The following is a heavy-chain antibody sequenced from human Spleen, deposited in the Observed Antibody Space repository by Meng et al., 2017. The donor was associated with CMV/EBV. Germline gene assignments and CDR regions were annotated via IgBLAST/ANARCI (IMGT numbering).Heavy chain of an antibody. CDR3: AREGLGDYYYYGADV. V-gene: IGHV3-48*03. Sequence: GESLKISCAASGVTFSSSEMNWVRQAPGKGLEWIAFISSSGGTIHYADSVKGRFTISRDNARKSVFLQMNSLRAEDTAEYYCAREGLGDYYYYGADVWGQGTTVTVSS. D-gene: IGHD3/OR15-3a*01. CDR1: GVTFSSSE. J-gene: IGHJ6*02. CDR2: ISSSGGTI.